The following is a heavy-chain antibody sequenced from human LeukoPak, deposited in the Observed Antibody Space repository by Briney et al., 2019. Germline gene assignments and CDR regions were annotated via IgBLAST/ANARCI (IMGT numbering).Heavy chain of an antibody. CDR1: GYIFTSYD. V-gene: IGHV1-8*03. Sequence: GASVKVSCKASGYIFTSYDINWVRQATGQGLEWMGWMNPNSGNTGYAQKFQGRVTITRNTSISTAYMELSSLRSEDTAVYYCARGSIEKRLRWYPYYFDYWGQGTLVTVSS. CDR2: MNPNSGNT. D-gene: IGHD4-23*01. J-gene: IGHJ4*02. CDR3: ARGSIEKRLRWYPYYFDY.